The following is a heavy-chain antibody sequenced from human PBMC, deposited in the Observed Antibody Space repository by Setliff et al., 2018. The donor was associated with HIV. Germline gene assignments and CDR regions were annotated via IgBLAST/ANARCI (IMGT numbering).Heavy chain of an antibody. V-gene: IGHV1-69*05. CDR2: IIPISGTV. D-gene: IGHD2-2*01. CDR1: GGTFSSYA. Sequence: RASVKVSCKASGGTFSSYAISWVRQAPGQGLEWMGGIIPISGTVNYAQKFWGRVTITTHESMSTAYMELSSLRSEDTAVYYCARDFGGYCSSMSCPGLFDPWGQGTLVTVSS. J-gene: IGHJ5*02. CDR3: ARDFGGYCSSMSCPGLFDP.